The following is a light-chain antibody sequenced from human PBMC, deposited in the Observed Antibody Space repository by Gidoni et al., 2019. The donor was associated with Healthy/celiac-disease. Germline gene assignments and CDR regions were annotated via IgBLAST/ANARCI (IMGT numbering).Light chain of an antibody. CDR2: GAS. V-gene: IGKV3-20*01. Sequence: EIVLTQSPGTLSLSPGDRATLSCRASQSVSSSYLAWYQQKPGQAPRLLIYGASSRPTGIPDRFSGSGSGTDFTLTISRLEPEDFAVYYCQQYGSSRTFGQGTKVEIK. CDR3: QQYGSSRT. J-gene: IGKJ1*01. CDR1: QSVSSSY.